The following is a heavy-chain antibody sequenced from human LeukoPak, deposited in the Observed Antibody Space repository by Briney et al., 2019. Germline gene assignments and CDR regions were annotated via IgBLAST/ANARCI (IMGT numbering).Heavy chain of an antibody. Sequence: ASVKVSCKASGYTFTSYGVSWVRQAPGQGLEWMGWISAYNGNTNYAQKLQGRVTMTTDASTSTAYMELRSLRSDDTAVYYCARDQGHYYDSSGYYPSHYWGQGTLVTVSS. D-gene: IGHD3-22*01. J-gene: IGHJ4*02. CDR3: ARDQGHYYDSSGYYPSHY. V-gene: IGHV1-18*01. CDR2: ISAYNGNT. CDR1: GYTFTSYG.